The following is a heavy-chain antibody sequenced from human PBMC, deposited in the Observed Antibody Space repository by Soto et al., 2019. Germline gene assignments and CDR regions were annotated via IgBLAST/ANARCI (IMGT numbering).Heavy chain of an antibody. CDR2: IDPSDSYT. CDR3: AKRAEDIVVVPDAPEYYYGMDV. CDR1: GYSFTSYW. V-gene: IGHV5-10-1*01. J-gene: IGHJ6*02. Sequence: GESLKISCKGSGYSFTSYWISWVRQMPGKGLEWMGRIDPSDSYTNYSPSFQGHVTISADKSISTAYLQWSSLKASDTAMYYCAKRAEDIVVVPDAPEYYYGMDVWGQGTTVTVSS. D-gene: IGHD2-2*01.